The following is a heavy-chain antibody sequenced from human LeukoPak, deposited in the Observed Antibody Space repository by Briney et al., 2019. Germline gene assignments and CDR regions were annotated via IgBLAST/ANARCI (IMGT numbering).Heavy chain of an antibody. Sequence: ASVKVSCKASGYTFTTYGISWVRQAPGQGLEWMGWISAYNGNTNYAQKFQGRITMTTDTSTTTAYMELRSLRSDDTAVYYCARGDIAAAGTDFDYWGQGTLVTVSS. J-gene: IGHJ4*02. CDR3: ARGDIAAAGTDFDY. V-gene: IGHV1-18*01. CDR2: ISAYNGNT. CDR1: GYTFTTYG. D-gene: IGHD6-13*01.